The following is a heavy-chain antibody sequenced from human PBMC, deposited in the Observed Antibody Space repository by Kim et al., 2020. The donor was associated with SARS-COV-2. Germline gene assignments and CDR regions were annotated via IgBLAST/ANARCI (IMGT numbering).Heavy chain of an antibody. CDR2: ISWNSGSI. J-gene: IGHJ1*01. D-gene: IGHD6-13*01. V-gene: IGHV3-9*01. CDR1: GFTFDDYA. CDR3: AKDISSSWYGFEYFQH. Sequence: GGSLRLSCAASGFTFDDYAMHWVRQAPGKGLEWVSGISWNSGSIGYADSVKGRFTISRDNAKNSLYLQMNSLRAEDTALYYCAKDISSSWYGFEYFQHWGQGTLVTVSS.